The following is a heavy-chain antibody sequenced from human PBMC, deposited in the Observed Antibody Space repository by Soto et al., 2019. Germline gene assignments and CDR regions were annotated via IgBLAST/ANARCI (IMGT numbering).Heavy chain of an antibody. J-gene: IGHJ3*02. CDR2: INHSGST. CDR3: EIAVADAFDI. D-gene: IGHD6-19*01. V-gene: IGHV4-34*01. Sequence: SETLSLTCAVYGGSFSGYYWSWIRQPPGKGLEWIGEINHSGSTNYNPSLKSRVTISVDTSKNQFSLKLRSVTAADTAVYYCEIAVADAFDIWGQGTMVTVSS. CDR1: GGSFSGYY.